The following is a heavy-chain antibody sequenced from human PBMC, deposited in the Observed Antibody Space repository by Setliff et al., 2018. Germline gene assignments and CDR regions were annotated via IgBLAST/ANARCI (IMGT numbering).Heavy chain of an antibody. D-gene: IGHD4-17*01. CDR2: IYPSGST. V-gene: IGHV4-4*07. CDR3: ARDRPDHYEGAFDI. CDR1: GGSISDYY. J-gene: IGHJ3*02. Sequence: TLSLPCTVSGGSISDYYWSWVWQPAGKGLEWIGRIYPSGSTNYNPSLKSRVTISLDRSKNQFSLELSSVTAADTAVYYCARDRPDHYEGAFDIWGQGTMVTVSS.